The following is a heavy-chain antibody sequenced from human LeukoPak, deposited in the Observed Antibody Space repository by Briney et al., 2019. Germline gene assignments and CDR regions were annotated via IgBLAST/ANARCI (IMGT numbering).Heavy chain of an antibody. CDR2: INPSGGST. V-gene: IGHV1-46*01. CDR1: GYTCTSYY. J-gene: IGHJ4*02. CDR3: ARAGGH. Sequence: GASVKISCKASGYTCTSYYMHWVRQAPGQGLEWMGIINPSGGSTSYAHKFQGRVTMTRDTFTSTVYMELSSLMSHGTAVYSSARAGGHRGQGTLVTVSS. D-gene: IGHD1-14*01.